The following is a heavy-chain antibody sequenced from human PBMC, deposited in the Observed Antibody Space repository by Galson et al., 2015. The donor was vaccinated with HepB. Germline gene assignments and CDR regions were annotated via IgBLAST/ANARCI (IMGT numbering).Heavy chain of an antibody. V-gene: IGHV1-69*13. CDR1: GGTFSSYA. CDR2: IIPIFGTA. CDR3: ARAPRIQLWPYYYYGMDV. D-gene: IGHD5-18*01. Sequence: SVKVSCKASGGTFSSYAISWVRQAPGQGLEWMGGIIPIFGTANYAQKFQVRVTITADESTSTAYMELSSLRSEDTAVYYCARAPRIQLWPYYYYGMDVWGQGTTVTVSS. J-gene: IGHJ6*02.